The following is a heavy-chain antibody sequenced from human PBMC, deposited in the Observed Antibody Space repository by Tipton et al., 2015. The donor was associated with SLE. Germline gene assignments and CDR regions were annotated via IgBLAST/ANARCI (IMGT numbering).Heavy chain of an antibody. CDR3: AKPASGELLSYYFDY. J-gene: IGHJ4*02. Sequence: GSLRLSCAASGFSFDDYTMHWLRQAPGKGLEWVSLISWDGLTTYYADSVKGRFTIFRDNSEDSLYLQMNSLRTEDTALYYCAKPASGELLSYYFDYWGQGTLVTVSS. V-gene: IGHV3-43*01. CDR1: GFSFDDYT. CDR2: ISWDGLTT. D-gene: IGHD3-10*01.